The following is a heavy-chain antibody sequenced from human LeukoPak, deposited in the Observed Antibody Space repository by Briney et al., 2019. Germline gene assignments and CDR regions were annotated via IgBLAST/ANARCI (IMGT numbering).Heavy chain of an antibody. CDR3: AKDRSSSRGEFDY. CDR2: IRSKAYGGTT. D-gene: IGHD6-13*01. CDR1: GFTFGDYA. J-gene: IGHJ4*02. V-gene: IGHV3-49*04. Sequence: PGGSLRLSCTASGFTFGDYAMSWVRQAPGKGLEWVGFIRSKAYGGTTEYAASVKGRFTISRDDSKSIAYLQMNSLKTEDTAVYYCAKDRSSSRGEFDYWGQGTLVTVSS.